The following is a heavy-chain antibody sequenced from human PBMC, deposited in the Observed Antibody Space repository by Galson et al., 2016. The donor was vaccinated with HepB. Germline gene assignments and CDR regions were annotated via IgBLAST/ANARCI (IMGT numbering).Heavy chain of an antibody. D-gene: IGHD4-23*01. CDR3: VRQADFNSLDY. J-gene: IGHJ4*02. CDR2: FYYSGST. V-gene: IGHV4-39*01. CDR1: GGSISSSTYF. Sequence: ETLSLTCTVSGGSISSSTYFWGYIRQPPGKGLEWIGSFYYSGSTYYNPSLKSRVSISVDTSKNQFSLKLNYVTAADTAVYYCVRQADFNSLDYWGQGTLVTVTS.